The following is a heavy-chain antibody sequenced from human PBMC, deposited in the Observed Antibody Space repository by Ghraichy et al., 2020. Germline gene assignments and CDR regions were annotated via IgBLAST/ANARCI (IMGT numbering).Heavy chain of an antibody. CDR2: MYYTGST. CDR3: ARDRRRSSSSEDAFDI. J-gene: IGHJ3*02. V-gene: IGHV4-59*01. D-gene: IGHD6-13*01. CDR1: GGSISSYF. Sequence: SETLSLTCTVSGGSISSYFWSWIRQPPGKGLEWIGYMYYTGSTNYNPSLESRVTISQDTSKDQFSLKLSSVTAADTAVYYCARDRRRSSSSEDAFDIWGQGIMVTVSS.